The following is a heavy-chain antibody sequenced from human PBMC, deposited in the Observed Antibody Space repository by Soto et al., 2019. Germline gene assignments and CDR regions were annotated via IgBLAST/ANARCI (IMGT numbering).Heavy chain of an antibody. Sequence: QVQLVESGGGVVQPGRSLRLACAASGFTFSTYGMHWVRQAPGKGLEWVAVISTDGRNKYHADSVKGRFTISRDNSKNTLYLQMGSLRADDMAVYYCATVGNYGNFDYWGQGTLVTVSS. V-gene: IGHV3-30*03. J-gene: IGHJ4*02. CDR3: ATVGNYGNFDY. CDR2: ISTDGRNK. D-gene: IGHD3-10*01. CDR1: GFTFSTYG.